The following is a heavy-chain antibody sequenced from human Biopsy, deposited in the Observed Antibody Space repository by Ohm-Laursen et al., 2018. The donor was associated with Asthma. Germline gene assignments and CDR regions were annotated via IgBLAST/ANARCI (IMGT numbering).Heavy chain of an antibody. Sequence: GTLSLTCTVSGGSMSSSSYSWGWIRQPPGKGLEWIGSISYTGNTDIPSLRSRVTLSVDPSKNNFSLKLTSVTAADTAVFYCARHWNWGSFFDYWGQGMLVTVSS. CDR2: ISYTGNT. D-gene: IGHD7-27*01. CDR3: ARHWNWGSFFDY. CDR1: GGSMSSSSYS. J-gene: IGHJ4*02. V-gene: IGHV4-39*01.